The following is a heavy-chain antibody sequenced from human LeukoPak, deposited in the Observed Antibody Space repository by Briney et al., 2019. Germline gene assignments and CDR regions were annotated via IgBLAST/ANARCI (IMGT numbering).Heavy chain of an antibody. CDR1: GGTFSSYA. CDR2: IIPIFGTA. J-gene: IGHJ4*02. CDR3: ARVLPRDYGDWGRIR. D-gene: IGHD4-17*01. V-gene: IGHV1-69*05. Sequence: GASVKVSCKASGGTFSSYAISWVRQAPGQGLEWMGGIIPIFGTANCAQKFQGRVTITTDESTSTAYMELSSLRSEDTAVYYCARVLPRDYGDWGRIRWGQGTLVTVSS.